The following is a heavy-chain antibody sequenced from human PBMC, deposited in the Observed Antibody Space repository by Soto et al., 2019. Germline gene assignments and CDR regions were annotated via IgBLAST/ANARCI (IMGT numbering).Heavy chain of an antibody. CDR2: INSDGSST. J-gene: IGHJ1*01. D-gene: IGHD3-10*01. CDR1: GFTFSNYW. CDR3: VRDLGSN. V-gene: IGHV3-74*01. Sequence: EVQLVESGGGLVQPGGSLRLSCTASGFTFSNYWMHWVRQVPGKGPVWVSRINSDGSSTTYAGSVTGRFTISRDNAKNTLYLQMLTAEDTAVYYCVRDLGSNLGKGTLVTVSS.